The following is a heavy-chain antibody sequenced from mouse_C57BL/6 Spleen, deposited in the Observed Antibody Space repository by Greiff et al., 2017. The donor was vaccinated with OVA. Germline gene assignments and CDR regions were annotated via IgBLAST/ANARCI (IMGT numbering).Heavy chain of an antibody. CDR2: IDPSDSET. Sequence: QVQLQQSGAELVRPGSSVKLSCKASGYTFTSYWMHWVKQRPIQGLEWIGNIDPSDSETHYNQKFKDKATLTVDKSSSTAYMQLSSPTSEDSAVYYCARLAPNWYFDVWGTGTTVTVSS. CDR1: GYTFTSYW. J-gene: IGHJ1*03. V-gene: IGHV1-52*01. CDR3: ARLAPNWYFDV.